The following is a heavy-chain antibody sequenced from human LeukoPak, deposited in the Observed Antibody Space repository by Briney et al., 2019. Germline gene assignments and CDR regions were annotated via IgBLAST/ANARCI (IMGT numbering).Heavy chain of an antibody. CDR2: ISYDGSNK. V-gene: IGHV3-30*18. D-gene: IGHD6-13*01. CDR1: GFTFSSYG. Sequence: GGSLRLSCAASGFTFSSYGMHWVRQAPGKGLEWVAVISYDGSNKYYADSVKGRFTISRDNSKNTLYLQMNSLRAEDTAVYYCAKGGYSSSTIFFDYWGQGTLVTVSS. J-gene: IGHJ4*02. CDR3: AKGGYSSSTIFFDY.